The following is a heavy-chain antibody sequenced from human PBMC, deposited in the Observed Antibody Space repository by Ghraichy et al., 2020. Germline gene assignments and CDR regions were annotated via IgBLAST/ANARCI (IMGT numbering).Heavy chain of an antibody. CDR2: IKWDGSEK. CDR3: ARVKRIVGATNRRYYFDY. J-gene: IGHJ4*02. V-gene: IGHV3-7*01. CDR1: GFTFSTYW. D-gene: IGHD1-26*01. Sequence: GGSLRLSCAASGFTFSTYWMTWVRQAPGKGLEWVANIKWDGSEKYYVDSVMGRFTISRDSAKNSLYLQMNSLRVEDTAVYYCARVKRIVGATNRRYYFDYWGQGTLVTVSS.